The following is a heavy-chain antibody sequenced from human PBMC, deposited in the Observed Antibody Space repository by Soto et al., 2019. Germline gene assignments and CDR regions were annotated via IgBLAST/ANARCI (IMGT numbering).Heavy chain of an antibody. CDR3: ARDEDYDSSGYHDKWFDS. CDR2: ISAYNGNT. J-gene: IGHJ5*01. Sequence: XSVKVSCKASGSTFTSYGIRWVRQAPGQGLEWMGWISAYNGNTNYAQKLQGRVTMPTDTSTSTAYMELRSLRSDDTAVYYCARDEDYDSSGYHDKWFDSWGQGTLVTVSS. CDR1: GSTFTSYG. V-gene: IGHV1-18*01. D-gene: IGHD3-22*01.